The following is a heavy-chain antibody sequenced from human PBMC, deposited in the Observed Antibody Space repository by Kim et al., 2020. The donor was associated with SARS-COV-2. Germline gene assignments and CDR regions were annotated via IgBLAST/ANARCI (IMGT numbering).Heavy chain of an antibody. CDR1: GYSFTSFW. D-gene: IGHD2-2*01. V-gene: IGHV5-10-1*01. CDR3: ARHRLVVVLAAMGGYSWFDP. CDR2: IDPSDSYT. J-gene: IGHJ5*02. Sequence: GESLKISCKGSGYSFTSFWISWVRQIPGKGLEWMGRIDPSDSYTNYSPLFQGHVTIPTDKSISTAYLPWSSLKGSDTAMYYCARHRLVVVLAAMGGYSWFDPWGQGTLVTVSS.